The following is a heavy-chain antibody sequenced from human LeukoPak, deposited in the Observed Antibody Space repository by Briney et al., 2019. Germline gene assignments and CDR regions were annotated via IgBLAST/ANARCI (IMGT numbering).Heavy chain of an antibody. Sequence: GGSLRLSCAASGFTVSSNYMSWVRQAPGNGLEWVSVIYSGGSTYYADSVKGRFTISRDNSKNTLYLQMNSLRAEDTAVYYCARNWPLGYYYYGMDVWGQGTTVTVSS. CDR1: GFTVSSNY. V-gene: IGHV3-66*01. D-gene: IGHD1-1*01. CDR2: IYSGGST. CDR3: ARNWPLGYYYYGMDV. J-gene: IGHJ6*02.